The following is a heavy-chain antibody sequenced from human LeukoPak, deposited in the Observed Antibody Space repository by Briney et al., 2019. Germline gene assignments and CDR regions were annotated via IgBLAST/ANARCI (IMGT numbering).Heavy chain of an antibody. CDR2: IYPEDSDI. Sequence: GESLKISCEGSGFTFNYYWIDWLRQMPGKGLEWLGIIYPEDSDIKYNPSFQGQVTFSVDKSIRTAYLQWGSLKPSDTAMYFCARTRSYFDSVDVFDLWGEGTMVTVSS. J-gene: IGHJ3*01. V-gene: IGHV5-51*01. D-gene: IGHD3-22*01. CDR1: GFTFNYYW. CDR3: ARTRSYFDSVDVFDL.